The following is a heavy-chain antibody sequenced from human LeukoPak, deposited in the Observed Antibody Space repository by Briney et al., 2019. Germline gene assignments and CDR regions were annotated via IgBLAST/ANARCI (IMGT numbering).Heavy chain of an antibody. CDR2: INSDGSST. D-gene: IGHD2-2*01. CDR3: ARITSWDWYFDL. CDR1: GFPFSSYW. J-gene: IGHJ2*01. V-gene: IGHV3-74*01. Sequence: GGSLRLSFAASGFPFSSYWMHWVRQAPGKGLVWVSRINSDGSSTTYADSVKGRFTISRDNAKNTLYLQMNSLTAEDTAVYYCARITSWDWYFDLWGRGTLVTVSS.